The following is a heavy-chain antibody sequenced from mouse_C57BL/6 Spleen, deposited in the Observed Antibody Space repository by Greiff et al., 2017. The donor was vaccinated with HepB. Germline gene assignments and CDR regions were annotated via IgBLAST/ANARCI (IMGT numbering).Heavy chain of an antibody. V-gene: IGHV5-4*01. D-gene: IGHD2-1*01. CDR2: ISDGGSYT. Sequence: EVKLVESGGGLVKPGGSLKLSCAASGFTFSSYAMSWVRQTPEKRLEWVATISDGGSYTYYPDNVKGRFTISRDNAKNNLYLQMSHLKSEDTAMYYCAREDGKRFMDYWGQGTSVTVSS. CDR3: AREDGKRFMDY. CDR1: GFTFSSYA. J-gene: IGHJ4*01.